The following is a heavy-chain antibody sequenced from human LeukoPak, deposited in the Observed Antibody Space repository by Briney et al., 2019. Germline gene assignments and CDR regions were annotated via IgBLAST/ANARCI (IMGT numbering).Heavy chain of an antibody. CDR1: GYTFTGYY. CDR2: MNPNSGNT. CDR3: ARGPSVPLHRGNWFDP. Sequence: GASVKVSCKASGYTFTGYYMHWVRQAPGQGLEWMGWMNPNSGNTGYAQKFQGRVTMTRNTSISTAYMELSSLRSEDTAVYYCARGPSVPLHRGNWFDPWGQGTLVTVSS. J-gene: IGHJ5*02. V-gene: IGHV1-8*02.